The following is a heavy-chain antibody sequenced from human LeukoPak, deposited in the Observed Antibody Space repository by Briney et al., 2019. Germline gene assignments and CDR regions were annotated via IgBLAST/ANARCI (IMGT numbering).Heavy chain of an antibody. Sequence: PSETLSLTCTVSGGSISTSSYYWGWIRQPPGKGLEWIGSIYYSGSTYYNPSLKSRVTISVDTSKNQFSLKLSSVTAADTAVYYCARVSVLLRFLEWLPVYFDYWGQGTLVTVSS. V-gene: IGHV4-39*07. J-gene: IGHJ4*02. CDR2: IYYSGST. CDR3: ARVSVLLRFLEWLPVYFDY. CDR1: GGSISTSSYY. D-gene: IGHD3-3*01.